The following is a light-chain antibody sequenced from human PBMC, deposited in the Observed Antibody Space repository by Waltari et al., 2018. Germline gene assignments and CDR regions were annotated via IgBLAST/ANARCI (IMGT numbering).Light chain of an antibody. V-gene: IGLV3-19*01. Sequence: SSDLTQDTSLSVALGQTVRITCQADSHRRSYAHWYQQRPGQAPILVLYGPDNRPSGIPDRFSGSTSGNTASLTITGAQAEDEADYYCHSRETFSTRLFGGGTRLTV. J-gene: IGLJ2*01. CDR2: GPD. CDR1: SHRRSY. CDR3: HSRETFSTRL.